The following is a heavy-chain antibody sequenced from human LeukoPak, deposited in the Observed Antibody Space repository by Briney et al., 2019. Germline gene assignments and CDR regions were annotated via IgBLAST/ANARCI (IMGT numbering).Heavy chain of an antibody. CDR3: VKDPEYYYDSSGSPRGAFDI. V-gene: IGHV3-64D*09. J-gene: IGHJ3*02. Sequence: PGGSLRLSCSASGFALSGYAMHWVRQAPGKGLEYVSAINSDGDSTNYADSVTGRFTISRDNSKNTLYLQMSSLRAEDTAVYYCVKDPEYYYDSSGSPRGAFDIWGQGTVVTVSS. D-gene: IGHD3-22*01. CDR1: GFALSGYA. CDR2: INSDGDST.